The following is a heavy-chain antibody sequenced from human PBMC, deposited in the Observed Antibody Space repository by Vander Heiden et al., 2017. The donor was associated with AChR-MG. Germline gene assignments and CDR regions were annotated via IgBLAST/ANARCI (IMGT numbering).Heavy chain of an antibody. J-gene: IGHJ6*02. Sequence: EVQLVQSGPEVKQPGESLKISCEASGYTFSAYWIAWVRQTPGKGLEWMGLIYAEDSDIRYSPSFEGQVTISADISISTAYLQWPSLKASDSGIYYCARHPRGQFYIRGWRPHYYGMDIWGQGTTVTVSS. CDR3: ARHPRGQFYIRGWRPHYYGMDI. V-gene: IGHV5-51*01. CDR1: GYTFSAYW. D-gene: IGHD6-19*01. CDR2: IYAEDSDI.